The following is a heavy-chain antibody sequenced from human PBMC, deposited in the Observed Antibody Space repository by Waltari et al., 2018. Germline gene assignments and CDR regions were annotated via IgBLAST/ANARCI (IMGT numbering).Heavy chain of an antibody. CDR1: GFTFSSYV. V-gene: IGHV3-23*01. CDR3: GRAAGIDF. J-gene: IGHJ4*02. CDR2: ISDAGGRQ. Sequence: EVHLLESGGGLVQPGGSLRLSCAASGFTFSSYVMHWVRQAPGKGVEWVSSISDAGGRQYYADSVKGRSTISRANSKNTLFLQMNSLRADDTDVYYCGRAAGIDFWGQGTLVTVSS.